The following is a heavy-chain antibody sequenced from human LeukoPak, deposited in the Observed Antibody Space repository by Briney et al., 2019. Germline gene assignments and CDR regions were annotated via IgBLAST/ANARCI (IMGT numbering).Heavy chain of an antibody. CDR2: IKSDGGT. V-gene: IGHV3-74*01. J-gene: IGHJ1*01. D-gene: IGHD3-22*01. CDR1: GFTFSRYW. CDR3: ARAPSEIGGYYPEYFRH. Sequence: GGSLRLSCAASGFTFSRYWMHWVRQAPGKGLVWVSRIKSDGGTNYADSVKGRFTISRDNAKNTVSLQMDSLRAEDTGVYYCARAPSEIGGYYPEYFRHWGQGTRVTVSS.